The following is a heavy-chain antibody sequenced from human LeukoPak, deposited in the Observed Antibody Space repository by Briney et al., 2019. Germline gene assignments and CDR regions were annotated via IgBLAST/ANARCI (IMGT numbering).Heavy chain of an antibody. Sequence: SGPTLVKPTQTLTLTCTFSGFSLSTSGVGVGWIRQPPGKALEWLALIYWNDDKRYSPSLKGRLTITKDTSKNQVVLTMTNMDPVDTATYYCAHSTYYYDSSGQGGVDYWGQGTLVTVSS. CDR2: IYWNDDK. D-gene: IGHD3-22*01. CDR1: GFSLSTSGVG. CDR3: AHSTYYYDSSGQGGVDY. V-gene: IGHV2-5*01. J-gene: IGHJ4*02.